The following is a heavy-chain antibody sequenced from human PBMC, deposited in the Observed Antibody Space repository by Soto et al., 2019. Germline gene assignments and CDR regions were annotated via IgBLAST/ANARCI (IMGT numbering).Heavy chain of an antibody. CDR2: ISSSGSTI. CDR1: GFTFSSYS. V-gene: IGHV3-21*04. J-gene: IGHJ2*01. Sequence: GGSLRLSCVASGFTFSSYSMNWVRQAPGKGLEWVSSISSSGSTIYYADSVKGRFTISRDNAKNSLYLQVNSLRAEDTAVYYCARARGDYGDYEWYFDLWGRGTLVTVSS. CDR3: ARARGDYGDYEWYFDL. D-gene: IGHD4-17*01.